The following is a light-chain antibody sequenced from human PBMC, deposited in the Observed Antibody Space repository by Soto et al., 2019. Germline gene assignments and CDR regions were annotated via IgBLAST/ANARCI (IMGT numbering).Light chain of an antibody. V-gene: IGKV1-12*01. CDR3: QQASSFPPT. Sequence: DIQMTQSPSSVSASVGDKVTITCRASQGISSWLAWYQQKPGKAPKLLIYSASSLQSGVPSRFSGSGSATDVTLSITNLQPEDVATYDCQQASSFPPTFGGGTKVEIK. CDR2: SAS. J-gene: IGKJ4*01. CDR1: QGISSW.